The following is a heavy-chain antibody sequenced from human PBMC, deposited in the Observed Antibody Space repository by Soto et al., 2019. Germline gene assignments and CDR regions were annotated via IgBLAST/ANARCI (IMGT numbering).Heavy chain of an antibody. CDR3: GRDGGGGYYDSSGYMGV. D-gene: IGHD3-22*01. J-gene: IGHJ4*02. CDR2: IYSDGKT. V-gene: IGHV3-53*02. Sequence: EVQLVETGGGLIQPGGSLRLSCAASGITVSTNYMSWVRQAPGKGLEWVSVIYSDGKTFYADSVKGRFTISRDNSQNTVSLQMNGLGADGTAVYYCGRDGGGGYYDSSGYMGVWGQGTLVTVSS. CDR1: GITVSTNY.